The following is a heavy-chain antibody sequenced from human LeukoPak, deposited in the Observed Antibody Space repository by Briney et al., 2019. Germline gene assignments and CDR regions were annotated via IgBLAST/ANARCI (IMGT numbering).Heavy chain of an antibody. CDR1: GFPFSSYW. V-gene: IGHV3-74*01. CDR2: IKSDGSST. J-gene: IGHJ4*02. D-gene: IGHD6-19*01. CDR3: ARADSGYSSGQFDS. Sequence: GGSLRLSCAASGFPFSSYWMHWVRQVPGKGLVWVSRIKSDGSSTSYADSVKGRFTISRDNAKNTLHLQMNSLRVEDTALYYCARADSGYSSGQFDSWGQGTLVTVSS.